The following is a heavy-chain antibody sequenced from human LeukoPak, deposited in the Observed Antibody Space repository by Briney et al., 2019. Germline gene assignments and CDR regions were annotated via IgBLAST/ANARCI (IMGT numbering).Heavy chain of an antibody. V-gene: IGHV3-48*04. CDR3: APRGYSGYDFSYGMDV. D-gene: IGHD5-12*01. CDR1: GFTFSSYS. Sequence: PGGSLRLSCAASGFTFSSYSMNWVRQAPGKGLEWVSYISSSSSTIYYADSVKGRFTISRDNAKNSLYLQMNSLRAEDTAVYYCAPRGYSGYDFSYGMDVWGQGTTVTVSS. CDR2: ISSSSSTI. J-gene: IGHJ6*02.